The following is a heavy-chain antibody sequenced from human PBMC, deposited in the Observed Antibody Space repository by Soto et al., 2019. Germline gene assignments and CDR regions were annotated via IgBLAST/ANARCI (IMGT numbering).Heavy chain of an antibody. D-gene: IGHD1-26*01. Sequence: GGSLRLSCAASGFTFSSYEMNWVRQAPGKGLEWVSYISSSGSTIYYADSVKGRFTISRDNAKNSLYLQMNSLRAEDTAVYYCASIVGAPILTHWGQGTLVTVSS. V-gene: IGHV3-48*03. CDR3: ASIVGAPILTH. CDR2: ISSSGSTI. J-gene: IGHJ4*02. CDR1: GFTFSSYE.